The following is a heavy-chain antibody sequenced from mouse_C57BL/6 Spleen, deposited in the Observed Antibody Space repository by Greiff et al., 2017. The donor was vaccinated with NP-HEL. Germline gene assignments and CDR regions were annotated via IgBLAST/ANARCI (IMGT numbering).Heavy chain of an antibody. J-gene: IGHJ4*01. CDR3: ARGRYDYYAMDY. Sequence: EESGPGLVKPSQSLSLTCSVTGYSITSGYYWNWIRQFPGNKLEWMGYISYDGSNNYNPSLKNRISITRDTSKNQFFLKLNSVTTEDTATYYCARGRYDYYAMDYWGQGTSVTVSS. V-gene: IGHV3-6*01. CDR1: GYSITSGYY. D-gene: IGHD1-1*02. CDR2: ISYDGSN.